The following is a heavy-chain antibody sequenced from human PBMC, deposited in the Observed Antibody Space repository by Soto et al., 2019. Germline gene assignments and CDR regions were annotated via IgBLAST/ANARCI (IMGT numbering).Heavy chain of an antibody. D-gene: IGHD6-13*01. Sequence: QVQLQESGPGLVKPSQTLSLTCTVSGGSISSGGYYWSWIRQHPGKGLEWIGYIYYSGSTYYNPSLKSRVTIPVDTSKNQLSLKLSSVTTADTAVYYCAREYSGTGGHWFDPWGQGTLVTVSS. J-gene: IGHJ5*02. CDR3: AREYSGTGGHWFDP. V-gene: IGHV4-31*03. CDR1: GGSISSGGYY. CDR2: IYYSGST.